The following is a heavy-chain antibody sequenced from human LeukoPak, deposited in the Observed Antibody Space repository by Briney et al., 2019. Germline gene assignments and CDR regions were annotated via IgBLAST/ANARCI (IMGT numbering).Heavy chain of an antibody. V-gene: IGHV3-74*01. CDR3: VRGSGSYYNFDY. D-gene: IGHD3-10*01. CDR1: GFTFSSYW. Sequence: GGSLRLSWAASGFTFSSYWMHWVRQAPGKGLVWVSRINSDGSSTSYADSVKGRFTISRDNAKNTLYLQMNSLRAEDTAVCYCVRGSGSYYNFDYWGQGTLVTVSS. J-gene: IGHJ4*02. CDR2: INSDGSST.